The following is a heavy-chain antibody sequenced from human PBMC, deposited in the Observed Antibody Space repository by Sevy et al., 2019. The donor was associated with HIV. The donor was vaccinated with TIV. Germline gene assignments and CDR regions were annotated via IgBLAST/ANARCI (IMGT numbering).Heavy chain of an antibody. V-gene: IGHV4-59*13. CDR2: IHSSGNT. CDR1: GGSITNYY. D-gene: IGHD6-13*01. CDR3: ARYMGSGTSFDY. Sequence: SETLSLTCTVSGGSITNYYWGWIRQPPGMRLEWIGYIHSSGNTNSNPSLKSRVTISVDTSKNQFYLNLNSVTAADTAVYYCARYMGSGTSFDYWGQGTLVTVSS. J-gene: IGHJ4*02.